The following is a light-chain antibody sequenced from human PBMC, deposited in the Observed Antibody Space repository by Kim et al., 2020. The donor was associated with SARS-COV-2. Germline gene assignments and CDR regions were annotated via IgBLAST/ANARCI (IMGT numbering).Light chain of an antibody. Sequence: DIQVTQSPSTLSASVGDRVIITCRASQSIVGWLAWYQQRPGKAPKVLIYKTSSLESGVPSRFSGSGSGTEFTLTISSLQPDDFATYYCQQYKTYSGTFGQGTKVDIK. CDR1: QSIVGW. CDR3: QQYKTYSGT. J-gene: IGKJ1*01. CDR2: KTS. V-gene: IGKV1-5*03.